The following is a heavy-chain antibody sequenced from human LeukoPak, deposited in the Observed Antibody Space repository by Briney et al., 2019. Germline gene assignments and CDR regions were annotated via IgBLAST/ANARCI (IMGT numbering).Heavy chain of an antibody. CDR1: GGSISSYY. Sequence: ETSETLSLTCSVSGGSISSYYWTWIRQPPGKGLEWIGYINSSGITNYNPSLKSQVTMSVDTSKNQFSLKLSSVTAADTAVYYCARSLGYFDLWGQGSLVTVSS. D-gene: IGHD6-6*01. V-gene: IGHV4-59*08. CDR3: ARSLGYFDL. J-gene: IGHJ4*02. CDR2: INSSGIT.